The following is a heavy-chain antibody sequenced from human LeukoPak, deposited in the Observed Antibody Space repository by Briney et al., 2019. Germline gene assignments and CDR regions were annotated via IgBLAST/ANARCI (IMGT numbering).Heavy chain of an antibody. CDR1: GYSFTSYW. Sequence: GESLKISCKGSGYSFTSYWIGWVRQLPGKGLEWMGIIYPGDSDTRYSPPFQGQVTISADKSISTAFLQWSSLKASEPATYYCARPAGRKGIAVAALWGQGTLVSVSS. CDR3: ARPAGRKGIAVAAL. J-gene: IGHJ4*02. V-gene: IGHV5-51*01. D-gene: IGHD6-19*01. CDR2: IYPGDSDT.